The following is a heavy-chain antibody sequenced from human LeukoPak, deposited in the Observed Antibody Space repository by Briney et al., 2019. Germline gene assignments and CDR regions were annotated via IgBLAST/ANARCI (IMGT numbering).Heavy chain of an antibody. Sequence: SETLSPTCTVSAGSIVTINYYWGWVRHPPGNGLGRIGTIYYSGSTYYNPSLKSRVTISVDTSRNQFSLKLSSVTAADTAVYYCARVPRIAAKPTSFDYGGQGTLVAVSS. J-gene: IGHJ4*02. V-gene: IGHV4-39*07. D-gene: IGHD6-6*01. CDR2: IYYSGST. CDR1: AGSIVTINYY. CDR3: ARVPRIAAKPTSFDY.